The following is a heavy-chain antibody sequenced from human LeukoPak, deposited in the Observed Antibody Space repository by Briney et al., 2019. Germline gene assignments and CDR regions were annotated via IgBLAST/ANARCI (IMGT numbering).Heavy chain of an antibody. D-gene: IGHD1-14*01. CDR3: ARGSPNLFDY. V-gene: IGHV3-21*01. Sequence: PGGSLRLSCAASGLTFSSYSMNWVRQAPGKGLEWVSSISSSSTYIYYADSVKGRFTISRDNAKNSLYLQMNSLRDEDTAVYYCARGSPNLFDYWGQGTLVTVSS. CDR2: ISSSSTYI. CDR1: GLTFSSYS. J-gene: IGHJ4*02.